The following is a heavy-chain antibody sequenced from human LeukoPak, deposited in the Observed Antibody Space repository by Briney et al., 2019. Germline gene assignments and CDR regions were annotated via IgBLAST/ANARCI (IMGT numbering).Heavy chain of an antibody. J-gene: IGHJ5*02. CDR2: IYYSGST. V-gene: IGHV4-59*01. Sequence: SETLSLTCTVSGGSISSYYWSWIRQPPGKGLEWIGYIYYSGSTNYNPSLKSRVTISVDTSKNQFSLKLSSVTAADTAVYYCARALGYDILTGYYIPGWFDPWGQGTLVTVSS. CDR3: ARALGYDILTGYYIPGWFDP. D-gene: IGHD3-9*01. CDR1: GGSISSYY.